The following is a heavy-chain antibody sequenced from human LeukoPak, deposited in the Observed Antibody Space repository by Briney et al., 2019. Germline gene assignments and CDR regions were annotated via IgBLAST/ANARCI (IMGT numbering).Heavy chain of an antibody. Sequence: SETLSLTCAVNGGSFSDFYCTWIRQSPGKGLEWIGEINPCGYAKYNPSLKSRVTILLDMSKNQCSLKVRPVTAADTAVYYCATTRGIITLDGYHYYIDVWGKGTTVTGSS. CDR3: ATTRGIITLDGYHYYIDV. J-gene: IGHJ6*03. V-gene: IGHV4-34*01. D-gene: IGHD3-10*01. CDR1: GGSFSDFY. CDR2: INPCGYA.